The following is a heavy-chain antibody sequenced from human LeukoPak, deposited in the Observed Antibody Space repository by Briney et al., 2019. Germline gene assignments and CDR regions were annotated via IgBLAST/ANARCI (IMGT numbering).Heavy chain of an antibody. CDR3: ATALRGVGF. J-gene: IGHJ4*02. CDR2: IKSKTDGGTA. D-gene: IGHD3-3*01. CDR1: GFTFRNYA. Sequence: GGSLRLSCAASGFTFRNYALHWVRQAPGKGLEWVGRIKSKTDGGTAEHAAPVKGRFIISRDDSKNTLYLQMNSLNSDDTGVYYCATALRGVGFWGQGTLVTVPS. V-gene: IGHV3-15*01.